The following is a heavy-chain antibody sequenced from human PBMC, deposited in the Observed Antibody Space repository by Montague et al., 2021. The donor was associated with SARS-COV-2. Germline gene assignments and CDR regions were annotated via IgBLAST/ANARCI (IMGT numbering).Heavy chain of an antibody. CDR1: GGSISSYY. D-gene: IGHD3-3*01. CDR2: TYYSGST. J-gene: IGHJ5*02. CDR3: ARCITIFGVVGSWFDP. V-gene: IGHV4-59*01. Sequence: SETLSLTCTVSGGSISSYYWSWIRQPPGKGLEWIGYTYYSGSTNYNPSLKSRVTISVDTSKNQFSLKLSSVTAADTAVYYCARCITIFGVVGSWFDPWGQGTLVTVSS.